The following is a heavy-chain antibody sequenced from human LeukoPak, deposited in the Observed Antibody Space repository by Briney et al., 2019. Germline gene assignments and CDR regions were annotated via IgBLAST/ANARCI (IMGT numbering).Heavy chain of an antibody. J-gene: IGHJ4*02. D-gene: IGHD1-20*01. V-gene: IGHV4-34*01. CDR3: AREIANWRFGPFDY. CDR1: GGSFSGYY. CDR2: INHSGST. Sequence: SETLSLTCAVYGGSFSGYYWSWIRQPPGKGLEWIGEINHSGSTNYNPSLKSRVTISVDTSKNQFSLKLSSVTAADTAVYYCAREIANWRFGPFDYWGQGTLVTVSS.